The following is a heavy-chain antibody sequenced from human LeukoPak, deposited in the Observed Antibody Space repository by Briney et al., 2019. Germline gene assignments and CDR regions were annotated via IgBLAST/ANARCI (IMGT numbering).Heavy chain of an antibody. Sequence: GGSLRLSCAASGFTFNNYAMSWVRQAPGKGLEWGSAISVSGGSTYYEDSVKGRYTISRYNSTNTLYLQMNSLRAEDTAVYYCAKPHGYCSTTSCYTGFQHWGQGTLVTDTS. CDR2: ISVSGGST. CDR3: AKPHGYCSTTSCYTGFQH. D-gene: IGHD2-2*02. J-gene: IGHJ1*01. CDR1: GFTFNNYA. V-gene: IGHV3-23*01.